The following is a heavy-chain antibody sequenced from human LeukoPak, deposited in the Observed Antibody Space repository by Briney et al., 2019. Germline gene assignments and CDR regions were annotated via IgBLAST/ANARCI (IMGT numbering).Heavy chain of an antibody. V-gene: IGHV4-34*01. CDR3: ARGGNCTNGVCPEDEYYFDY. Sequence: PSETLSLTCAVYGGSFSGYYWSWIRQPPRKGLEWIGEINHSGSTNYNPSLKSRVTISVDTSKNQFSLKLSSATAADTAVYYCARGGNCTNGVCPEDEYYFDYWGQGTLVTVSS. J-gene: IGHJ4*02. CDR1: GGSFSGYY. D-gene: IGHD2-8*01. CDR2: INHSGST.